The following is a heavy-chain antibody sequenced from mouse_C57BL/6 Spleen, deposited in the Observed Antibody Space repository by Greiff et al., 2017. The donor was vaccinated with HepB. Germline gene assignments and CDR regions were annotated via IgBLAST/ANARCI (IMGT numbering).Heavy chain of an antibody. CDR1: GYTFTDYY. Sequence: VQLQQSGAELVRPGASVKLSCKASGYTFTDYYINWVKQRPGQGLEWIARIYPGSGNTYYNEKFKGKATLTAEKSSSTAYMQRSSLTSEDSAVYFCARSIYYDYDGWYFDVWGTGTTVTVSS. CDR3: ARSIYYDYDGWYFDV. D-gene: IGHD2-4*01. CDR2: IYPGSGNT. V-gene: IGHV1-76*01. J-gene: IGHJ1*03.